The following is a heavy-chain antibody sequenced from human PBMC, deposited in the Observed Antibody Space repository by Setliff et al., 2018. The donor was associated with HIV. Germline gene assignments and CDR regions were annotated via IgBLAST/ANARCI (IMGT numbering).Heavy chain of an antibody. D-gene: IGHD3-10*01. CDR2: IYPGDSDT. CDR1: GYSFTSYW. CDR3: ASQIMVRGVSLYGMDV. J-gene: IGHJ6*02. Sequence: GEALKISCKGSGYSFTSYWIGWVRQMPGKGLEWMGIIYPGDSDTRYSPSFQGQVTISADKSISTAYLQWISLKASDTAMYYCASQIMVRGVSLYGMDVWGQGTTVTVSS. V-gene: IGHV5-51*01.